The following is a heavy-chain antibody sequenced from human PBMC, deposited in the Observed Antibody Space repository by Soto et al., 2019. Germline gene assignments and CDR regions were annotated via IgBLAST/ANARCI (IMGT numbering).Heavy chain of an antibody. V-gene: IGHV3-23*01. D-gene: IGHD6-13*01. Sequence: LRLSCAASGFTFSSYAMRWVRQAPGKGLEWVSAISGSGGSTYYADSVKGRFTISRDNSKNTLYLQMNSLRAEDTAVYYCVKDILAGSPSPIDFWGQGTLVTGSS. CDR1: GFTFSSYA. CDR3: VKDILAGSPSPIDF. J-gene: IGHJ4*02. CDR2: ISGSGGST.